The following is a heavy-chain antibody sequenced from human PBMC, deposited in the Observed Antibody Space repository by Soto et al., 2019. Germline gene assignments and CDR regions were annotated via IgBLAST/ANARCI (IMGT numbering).Heavy chain of an antibody. V-gene: IGHV2-5*02. J-gene: IGHJ4*02. D-gene: IGHD3-16*02. Sequence: SGPTLVNPTQTLTLTCTSSGISLSTSGVGVGWNRQPPGKALEWLALVYWDDDKRYSPSLKSRLTITKDTSKNQVVLTMTNMDPVDTATYYCAHRRSGSIWGSYRYTTGFDYWGQGTLVTVSS. CDR3: AHRRSGSIWGSYRYTTGFDY. CDR2: VYWDDDK. CDR1: GISLSTSGVG.